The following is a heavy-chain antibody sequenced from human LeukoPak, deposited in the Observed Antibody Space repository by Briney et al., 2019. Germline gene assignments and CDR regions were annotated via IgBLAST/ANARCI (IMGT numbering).Heavy chain of an antibody. J-gene: IGHJ4*02. D-gene: IGHD3-10*01. V-gene: IGHV4-61*02. Sequence: SETLSLTCTVSGGSISSGSYYWSWIRQPAGKGLEWIGRIYTSGSTNYNPSLKSRVTISVDTSKNQFSLKLSSVTAADTAVYYCARGGFARGVIPTDYWGQGTLVTVSS. CDR1: GGSISSGSYY. CDR2: IYTSGST. CDR3: ARGGFARGVIPTDY.